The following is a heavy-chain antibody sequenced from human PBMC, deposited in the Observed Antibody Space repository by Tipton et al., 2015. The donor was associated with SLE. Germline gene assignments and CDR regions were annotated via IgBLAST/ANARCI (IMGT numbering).Heavy chain of an antibody. CDR1: GFTFSNYA. CDR3: ARVYCSSTSCYGYYYMDV. V-gene: IGHV3-23*03. CDR2: IYSRGNT. J-gene: IGHJ6*03. Sequence: GSLRLSCAAPGFTFSNYAMTWVRQAPGKGLEWVSLIYSRGNTYYTDSVKGRFTISRDNSKNTLHLQMHSLRADDTAVYYCARVYCSSTSCYGYYYMDVWGKGTTVTVSS. D-gene: IGHD2-2*01.